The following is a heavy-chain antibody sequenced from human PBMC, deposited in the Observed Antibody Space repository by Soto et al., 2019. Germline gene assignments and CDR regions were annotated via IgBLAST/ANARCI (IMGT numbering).Heavy chain of an antibody. D-gene: IGHD3-3*01. CDR3: ARHYDFWSGYWFDP. Sequence: QVQLVQSGAEVKKPGSSVKVSCKASGGTFSSYAISWVRQAPGQGLEWMGGIIPIFGTANYAQKFQGRVTITADESTSIAYMELSSLRSEDTAVYYCARHYDFWSGYWFDPWGQGTLVTVSS. CDR2: IIPIFGTA. J-gene: IGHJ5*02. V-gene: IGHV1-69*12. CDR1: GGTFSSYA.